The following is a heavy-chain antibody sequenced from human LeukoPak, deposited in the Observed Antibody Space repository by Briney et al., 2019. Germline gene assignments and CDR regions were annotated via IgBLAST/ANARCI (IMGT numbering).Heavy chain of an antibody. CDR1: GFTFSRYS. CDR3: ARDRRYYDSSGHFDY. D-gene: IGHD3-22*01. Sequence: GGSLRLSCAASGFTFSRYSMNWVRQAPGKGLEWVSSISSSSSYIYYADSVKGRFTISRDNAKNSLYLQMNSLRAEDTAVYYCARDRRYYDSSGHFDYWGQGTLVTVSS. J-gene: IGHJ4*02. CDR2: ISSSSSYI. V-gene: IGHV3-21*01.